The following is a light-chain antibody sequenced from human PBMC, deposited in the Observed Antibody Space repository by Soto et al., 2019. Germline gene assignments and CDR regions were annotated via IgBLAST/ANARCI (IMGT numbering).Light chain of an antibody. V-gene: IGKV1-5*03. J-gene: IGKJ2*01. Sequence: DIQMTQSPSTLSASVGDRVTITCRASQSISSRLAWYQQKPGKAPKLLIYKASSLEIGVPSRFSGSGSGTDFTLTISSLQPDDFATYYCQQYNSYPYTFGQGTKLEIK. CDR3: QQYNSYPYT. CDR1: QSISSR. CDR2: KAS.